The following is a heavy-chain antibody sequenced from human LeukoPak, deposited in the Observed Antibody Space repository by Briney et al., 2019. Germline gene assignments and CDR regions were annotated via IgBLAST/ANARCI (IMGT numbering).Heavy chain of an antibody. V-gene: IGHV3-30*02. CDR2: IRYDGNDK. D-gene: IGHD3-10*01. CDR1: GFTFSSYG. J-gene: IGHJ5*02. Sequence: GGSLRLSCAASGFTFSSYGMHWVRQAPGKGLEWVAFIRYDGNDKYYAESVKGRFTISKDTSRNTLHLQMNNLRLEDTAIYYCAKDLMRDRWFGESWGQGTLVTVSS. CDR3: AKDLMRDRWFGES.